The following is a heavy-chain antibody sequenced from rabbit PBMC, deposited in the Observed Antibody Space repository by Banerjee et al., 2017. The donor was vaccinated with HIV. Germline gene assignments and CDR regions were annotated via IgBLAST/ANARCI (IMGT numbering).Heavy chain of an antibody. Sequence: QEQLEESGGDLVKPGASLTLTCTASGFDLSSYYYMCWVRQAPEKGLEWVGCIYPAYGATDYASWVNGRFTISLDNAQNTVFLQMTSLTAADTATYFCARGLVAGVLDLWGQGTLVTVS. CDR3: ARGLVAGVLDL. V-gene: IGHV1S43*01. D-gene: IGHD3-3*01. CDR2: IYPAYGAT. J-gene: IGHJ3*01. CDR1: GFDLSSYYY.